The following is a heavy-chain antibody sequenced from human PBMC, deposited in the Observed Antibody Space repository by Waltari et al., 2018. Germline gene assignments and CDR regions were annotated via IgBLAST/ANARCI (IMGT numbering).Heavy chain of an antibody. CDR2: IRNRGNSYTT. J-gene: IGHJ4*02. Sequence: EVQLVVSGGGLVQPGGSLRLCCAASGFTFSDHYMAWVRQAPGKGLEWVGRIRNRGNSYTTEYAASGKGRFTISRDDSKNSLYLQMNSLETEDTAVYYCARSNSYSPFDYWGQGILVTVSS. CDR3: ARSNSYSPFDY. V-gene: IGHV3-72*01. CDR1: GFTFSDHY. D-gene: IGHD3-16*02.